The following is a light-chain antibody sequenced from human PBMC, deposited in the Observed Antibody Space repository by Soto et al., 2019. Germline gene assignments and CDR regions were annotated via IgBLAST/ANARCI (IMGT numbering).Light chain of an antibody. J-gene: IGKJ1*01. CDR3: QQYNSWTPLWA. CDR2: GAS. Sequence: EIVMTQSPATLSLSPGERATLSCRASQSVSSNLAWYQQKPGQAPRLLIYGASTRATGIPARFSGSGSGTEFTLTISSLQSEDFAVYYCQQYNSWTPLWAFGQGTKVEIK. CDR1: QSVSSN. V-gene: IGKV3-15*01.